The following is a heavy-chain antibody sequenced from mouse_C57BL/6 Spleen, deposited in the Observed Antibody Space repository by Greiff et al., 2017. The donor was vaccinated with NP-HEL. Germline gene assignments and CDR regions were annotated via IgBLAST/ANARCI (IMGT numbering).Heavy chain of an antibody. D-gene: IGHD2-4*01. CDR2: ISSGSSTI. CDR1: GFTFSDYG. J-gene: IGHJ4*01. CDR3: ARDYDYPYAMDY. V-gene: IGHV5-17*01. Sequence: EVKLQESGGGLVKPGGSLKLSCAASGFTFSDYGMHWVRQAPEKGLEWVAYISSGSSTISYADTVKGRFTLSRDTAKNTRFLQMTSLRAEDTAMYYCARDYDYPYAMDYWGQGTSVTVSS.